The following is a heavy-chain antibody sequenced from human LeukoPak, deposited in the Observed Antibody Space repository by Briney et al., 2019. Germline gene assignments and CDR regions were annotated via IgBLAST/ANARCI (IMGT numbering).Heavy chain of an antibody. V-gene: IGHV1-18*01. Sequence: ASVKVSCKASGGTFSSYAISWVRQAPGQGLEWMGWISAYNGNTNYAQKLQGRVTMTTGTSTSTAYMELRSLRSDDTAVYYCARDMEEIVGATDYWGQGTLVTVSS. CDR2: ISAYNGNT. CDR3: ARDMEEIVGATDY. CDR1: GGTFSSYA. D-gene: IGHD1-26*01. J-gene: IGHJ4*02.